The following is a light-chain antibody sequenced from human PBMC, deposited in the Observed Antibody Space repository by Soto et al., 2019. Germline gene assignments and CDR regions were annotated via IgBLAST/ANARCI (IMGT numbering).Light chain of an antibody. CDR1: SSNIGNNY. V-gene: IGLV1-51*02. CDR2: ENN. CDR3: GTWDSSLTYV. Sequence: QSVLTQPPSGSAAPGQKGTISCSGSSSNIGNNYVSWYQQLPGTAPKLLIYENNKRPSGIPDRFSGSKSGTSATLGITGLQTGDEADYYCGTWDSSLTYVFGTGTKVTVL. J-gene: IGLJ1*01.